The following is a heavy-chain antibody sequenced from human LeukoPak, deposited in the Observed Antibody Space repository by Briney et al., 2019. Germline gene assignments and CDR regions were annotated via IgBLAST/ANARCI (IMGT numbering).Heavy chain of an antibody. CDR2: IIPIFGTA. CDR1: GYTFTGYY. D-gene: IGHD1-14*01. J-gene: IGHJ1*01. Sequence: SVKVSCKASGYTFTGYYMHWVRQAPGQGLEWMGGIIPIFGTANYAQKFQGRVTTTTDESTSTAYMELSSLRSEDTAVYYCARDGTGTVGYFQHWGQGTLVTVSS. CDR3: ARDGTGTVGYFQH. V-gene: IGHV1-69*05.